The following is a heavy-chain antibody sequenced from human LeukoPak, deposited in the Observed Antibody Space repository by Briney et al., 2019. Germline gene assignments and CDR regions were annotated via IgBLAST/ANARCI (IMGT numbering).Heavy chain of an antibody. D-gene: IGHD6-25*01. CDR1: AYSISSGYY. Sequence: PSETLSLTCAVSAYSISSGYYWGWIRQPPGKGLEWIASIYHSGITYYNPSLKSRLTISVDTSKNHFSLKVSSVTAADSAVYYCARQYTSGSGYYFDYWGQGALVSVSS. CDR3: ARQYTSGSGYYFDY. J-gene: IGHJ4*02. CDR2: IYHSGIT. V-gene: IGHV4-38-2*01.